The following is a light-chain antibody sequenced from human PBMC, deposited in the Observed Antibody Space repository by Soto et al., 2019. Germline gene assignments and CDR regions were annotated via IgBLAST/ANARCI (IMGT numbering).Light chain of an antibody. CDR2: DVS. Sequence: QSVLTQPASVSGSPGQSIAISCTGTSSDVGGYSYVSWYQQQPGKAPKLVISDVSNRPSGVSDRFSGSKSGNTASLTISGXXTXDEADYYCASYTTSSTYVFGTGTKLTVL. CDR3: ASYTTSSTYV. V-gene: IGLV2-14*01. CDR1: SSDVGGYSY. J-gene: IGLJ1*01.